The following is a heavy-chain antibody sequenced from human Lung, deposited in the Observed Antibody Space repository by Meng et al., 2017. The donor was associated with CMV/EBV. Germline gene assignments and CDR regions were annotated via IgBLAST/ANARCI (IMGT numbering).Heavy chain of an antibody. J-gene: IGHJ6*02. CDR2: MNPNSGNT. CDR1: GYTFTSYD. V-gene: IGHV1-8*01. Sequence: SVXVSXXASGYTFTSYDISWVRQAPGQGLEWMGWMNPNSGNTDSAQNFQGRVTMTRNTSISTAYMELSSLRSEDTAVYYCARAVYCIGTTCFFYPMDVWGQGATVTVSS. CDR3: ARAVYCIGTTCFFYPMDV. D-gene: IGHD2-2*01.